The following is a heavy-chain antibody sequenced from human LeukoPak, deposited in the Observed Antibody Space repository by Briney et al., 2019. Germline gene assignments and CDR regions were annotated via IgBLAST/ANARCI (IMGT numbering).Heavy chain of an antibody. CDR1: GFXFDDYA. Sequence: GGSLRLSCAASGFXFDDYAIHWVRQAPGKGLEWVSLISGDGGSTYYADSVKGRFTISRDNSKDSLYLQMNSLRTEDTALYYCAKDRGYSGYAGEFDYWGQGTLVTVSS. CDR2: ISGDGGST. J-gene: IGHJ4*02. D-gene: IGHD5-12*01. V-gene: IGHV3-43*02. CDR3: AKDRGYSGYAGEFDY.